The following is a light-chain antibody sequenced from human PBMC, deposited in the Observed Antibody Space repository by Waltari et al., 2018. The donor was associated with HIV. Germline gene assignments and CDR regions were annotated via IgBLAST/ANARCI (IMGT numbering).Light chain of an antibody. CDR2: DVS. Sequence: HSALTQPASVSGSPGQSITISCTGTSSDVGGYDSVSWYQHYPGRAPKPMIYDVSHRPSGVANRFSASKSGNTASLTISGLQAEDEADYYCASYTSSSTVVFGGGTKLTVL. CDR3: ASYTSSSTVV. CDR1: SSDVGGYDS. V-gene: IGLV2-14*03. J-gene: IGLJ2*01.